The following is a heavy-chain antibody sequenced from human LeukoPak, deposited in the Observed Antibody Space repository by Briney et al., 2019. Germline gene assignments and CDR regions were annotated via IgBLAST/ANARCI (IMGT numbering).Heavy chain of an antibody. V-gene: IGHV4-39*01. CDR2: VFYSGAT. Sequence: SETLSLTCTLSGGSISTGDYYWGWIRQTPGKGLERIGRVFYSGATFYNPALESRLPISVDKSTTQFTLKLTSVTAADTAMYSCARPLLGYASSSVWYFDLWGRGTLVTVSP. D-gene: IGHD6-6*01. J-gene: IGHJ2*01. CDR1: GGSISTGDYY. CDR3: ARPLLGYASSSVWYFDL.